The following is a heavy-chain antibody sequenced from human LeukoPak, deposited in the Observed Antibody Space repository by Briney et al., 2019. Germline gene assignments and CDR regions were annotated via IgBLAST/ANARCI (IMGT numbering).Heavy chain of an antibody. V-gene: IGHV4-39*01. D-gene: IGHD1-26*01. J-gene: IGHJ4*02. CDR1: GDSISNSFFF. CDR2: LFRTGSS. Sequence: SETLSLTCTVSGDSISNSFFFWGWIRQPPGKGLEWIGSLFRTGSSYSSPSLQSRVTISVDTSKNQFSLKLSSVTAADTAVYYCARLTGSYYFDYWGQGTLVTVSS. CDR3: ARLTGSYYFDY.